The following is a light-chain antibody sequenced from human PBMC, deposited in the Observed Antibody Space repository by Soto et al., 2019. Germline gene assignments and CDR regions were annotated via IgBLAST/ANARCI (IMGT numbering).Light chain of an antibody. Sequence: QSALTQPPSASGSPGQSVTISCTGTSSDVGVYHYVSWYQQHPGKSTKLMIYEVSKRPSGVPDSFSGSKSGNTASLTVSGLQAEDEADYYCSSYAGSNNLVFGGGTQLTVL. CDR2: EVS. CDR3: SSYAGSNNLV. J-gene: IGLJ2*01. V-gene: IGLV2-8*01. CDR1: SSDVGVYHY.